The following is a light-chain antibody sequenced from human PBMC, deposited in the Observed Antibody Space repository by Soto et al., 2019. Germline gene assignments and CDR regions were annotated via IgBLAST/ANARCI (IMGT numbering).Light chain of an antibody. J-gene: IGLJ2*01. V-gene: IGLV2-11*01. Sequence: QSALTQPASVSGSPGQSITISCTGTSSDVGGYNYVSWYQQHPGKAPKLMIYEVTKRPSGVPDRFSGSKSGNTASLTISDLQVEDEADYHCCAYAGSYTLLFGGGTKVTVL. CDR3: CAYAGSYTLL. CDR2: EVT. CDR1: SSDVGGYNY.